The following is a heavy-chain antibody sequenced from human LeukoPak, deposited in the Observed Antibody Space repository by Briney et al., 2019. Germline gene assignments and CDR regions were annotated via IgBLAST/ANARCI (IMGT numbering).Heavy chain of an antibody. J-gene: IGHJ4*02. CDR1: GGSISSYY. CDR3: ARHGRVFDY. D-gene: IGHD3-10*01. CDR2: IYYSGST. V-gene: IGHV4-59*08. Sequence: SETLSLTCTVSGGSISSYYWSWIRQPPGKGLEWIGSIYYSGSTNYNPSLKSRVTISVDTSKNQFSLKLSSVTAADTAVYYCARHGRVFDYWGQGTLVTVSS.